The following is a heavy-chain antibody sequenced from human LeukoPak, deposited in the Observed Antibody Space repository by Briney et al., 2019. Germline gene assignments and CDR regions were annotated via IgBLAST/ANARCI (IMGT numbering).Heavy chain of an antibody. J-gene: IGHJ4*02. D-gene: IGHD2-2*01. V-gene: IGHV4-39*01. Sequence: PSETLSLTCTVSGGSISSSNYYWGWIRQPPGKGLEGIGSIYYSGSTYYNPSLKSRVTISVDTSKNQFSLKLSSVTAADTAVYYCARPHCSSTSCYLASGFDYWGQGTLATVSP. CDR1: GGSISSSNYY. CDR3: ARPHCSSTSCYLASGFDY. CDR2: IYYSGST.